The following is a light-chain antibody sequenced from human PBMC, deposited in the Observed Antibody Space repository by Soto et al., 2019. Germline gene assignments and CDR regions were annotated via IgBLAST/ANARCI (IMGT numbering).Light chain of an antibody. CDR3: QQYNNWPPVT. CDR1: QSVSSK. CDR2: AAS. J-gene: IGKJ4*01. V-gene: IGKV3-15*01. Sequence: EIVMTQSPDTLSVSPGERATLSCRASQSVSSKLAWYQQKPGQAPRLLIYAASTRATGIPARFTGSGSGTEFTLTISSMQSEDFAVYYCQQYNNWPPVTFGGGTKVEIK.